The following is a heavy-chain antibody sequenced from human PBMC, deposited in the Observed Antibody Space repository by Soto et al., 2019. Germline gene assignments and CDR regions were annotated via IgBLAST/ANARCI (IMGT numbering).Heavy chain of an antibody. D-gene: IGHD6-19*01. CDR1: GGSISSSSYY. Sequence: SENLSLTCTVSGGSISSSSYYWGWLRQPPGKGLEWIGSIYYSGITYYNPSLKSRDTLSVDTSKNQFSLKLSSVTAADTAVYYCASGYSSGWYLVDYWGQGTLVTVSS. V-gene: IGHV4-39*01. CDR3: ASGYSSGWYLVDY. J-gene: IGHJ4*02. CDR2: IYYSGIT.